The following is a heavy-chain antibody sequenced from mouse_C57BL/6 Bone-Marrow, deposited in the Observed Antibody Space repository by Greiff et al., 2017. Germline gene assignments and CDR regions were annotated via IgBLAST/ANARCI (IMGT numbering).Heavy chain of an antibody. CDR3: ARSLYYGSSYGYAMDY. CDR2: IYWDDDK. Sequence: QVQLKESGPGILQPSPTLSLTCSFSGFSLSTFGMGVSWIRQPSGKDLDRLAHIYWDDDKHYNPSLNSQRRISKDTSNTQVFLKFTTVDTVDTATYYCARSLYYGSSYGYAMDYWGQGTSVTVSS. J-gene: IGHJ4*01. V-gene: IGHV8-6*01. CDR1: GFSLSTFGMG. D-gene: IGHD1-1*01.